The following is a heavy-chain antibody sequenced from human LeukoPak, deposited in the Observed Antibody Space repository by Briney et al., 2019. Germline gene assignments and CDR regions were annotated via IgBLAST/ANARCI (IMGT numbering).Heavy chain of an antibody. J-gene: IGHJ1*01. D-gene: IGHD3-22*01. Sequence: GASLKISCKGSGSGFTSYWIGWVRQMPGKGLEWMGIIYPGDSETTYSPSFQGQVTISVDKSINTAYLQWSSLRTSDTAMYYCARLDEDFYYDGSGFYFWGQGTLVTVSS. CDR3: ARLDEDFYYDGSGFYF. CDR1: GSGFTSYW. CDR2: IYPGDSET. V-gene: IGHV5-51*01.